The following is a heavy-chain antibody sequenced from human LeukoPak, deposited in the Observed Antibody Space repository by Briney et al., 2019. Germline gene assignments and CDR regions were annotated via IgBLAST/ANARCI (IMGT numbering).Heavy chain of an antibody. CDR3: ARVPLGSSLSGHYYYGMDV. V-gene: IGHV4-59*01. CDR2: IYYSGST. Sequence: SETLSLTCTVSGGSISSYYWSWIRQPPGKGLEWIGYIYYSGSTNYNPSLKSRVTISADTSKNQFSLKLSSVTAADTAVYYCARVPLGSSLSGHYYYGMDVWGQGTTVTVSS. D-gene: IGHD1-26*01. CDR1: GGSISSYY. J-gene: IGHJ6*02.